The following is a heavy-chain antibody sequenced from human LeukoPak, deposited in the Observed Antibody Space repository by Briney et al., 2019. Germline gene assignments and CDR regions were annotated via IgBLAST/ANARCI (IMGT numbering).Heavy chain of an antibody. J-gene: IGHJ4*02. CDR2: ISGSGGST. Sequence: GGSLRLSCAASGFTFSSYAMSWVRQAPGKGLEWVSAISGSGGSTYYADSVKGRFTISRDNSKNTLYFQMNSLRAEDTAVYYCATRVEYYYDSSGSLYYFDYWGQGTLVTVSS. D-gene: IGHD3-22*01. V-gene: IGHV3-23*01. CDR1: GFTFSSYA. CDR3: ATRVEYYYDSSGSLYYFDY.